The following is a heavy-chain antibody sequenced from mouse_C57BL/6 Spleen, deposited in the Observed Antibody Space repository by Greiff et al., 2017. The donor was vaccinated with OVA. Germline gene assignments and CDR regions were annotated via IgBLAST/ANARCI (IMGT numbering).Heavy chain of an antibody. Sequence: VQLQQSGAELVRPGASVTLSCQASGYPFTDYEMHWVKQTPVHGLEWIGAIDPETGGTAYNQKFKGKAILTANETSNTTFLEHRSLTSEDSTVYYCSGNGFVSPMDYWGQGTSLTVSS. V-gene: IGHV1-15*01. D-gene: IGHD6-5*01. CDR3: SGNGFVSPMDY. CDR1: GYPFTDYE. J-gene: IGHJ2*02. CDR2: IDPETGGT.